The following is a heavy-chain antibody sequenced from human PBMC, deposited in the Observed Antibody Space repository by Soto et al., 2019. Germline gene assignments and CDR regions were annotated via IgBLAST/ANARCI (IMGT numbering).Heavy chain of an antibody. CDR2: TYYRSKWYN. CDR3: AREWVTMVRGVIYSYYGMVV. D-gene: IGHD3-10*01. V-gene: IGHV6-1*01. CDR1: GDSVASNSGA. J-gene: IGHJ6*02. Sequence: SQTLSLTCAISGDSVASNSGAWIWIRQSPSRGLEWLGRTYYRSKWYNDYAISVKSRITINPDTSKNRFSLQLNSVTPEDTAVYYCAREWVTMVRGVIYSYYGMVVCGPATTVTVSS.